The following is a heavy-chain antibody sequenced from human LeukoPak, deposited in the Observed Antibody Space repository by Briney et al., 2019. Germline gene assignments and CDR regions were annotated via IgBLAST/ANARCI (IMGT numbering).Heavy chain of an antibody. D-gene: IGHD3-3*01. CDR1: GYSLSIGYY. CDR2: TYYSGST. CDR3: ASVPSDFWSGYHFDY. J-gene: IGHJ4*02. Sequence: SETLSLTRTVSGYSLSIGYYWGWIRQPPGKGLEGTGYTYYSGSTNYNPALKNRVTISVDTSKNQFSLKLSSVTAADTGVYYCASVPSDFWSGYHFDYWGQGTLVTVSS. V-gene: IGHV4-61*01.